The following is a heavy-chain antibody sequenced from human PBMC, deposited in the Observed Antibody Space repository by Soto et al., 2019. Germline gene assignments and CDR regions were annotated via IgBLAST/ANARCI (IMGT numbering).Heavy chain of an antibody. J-gene: IGHJ2*01. V-gene: IGHV1-3*01. Sequence: ASGRVSCKASGYTFTSYAMHWVRQAPGQRLEWMGWINAGNGNTKYSQKFQGRVTITGDTSASTAYMELSSLRSEDTAVYYCAREKIIVVVPAAMGWYFDLWGRGTLVTVPS. CDR2: INAGNGNT. CDR3: AREKIIVVVPAAMGWYFDL. CDR1: GYTFTSYA. D-gene: IGHD2-2*01.